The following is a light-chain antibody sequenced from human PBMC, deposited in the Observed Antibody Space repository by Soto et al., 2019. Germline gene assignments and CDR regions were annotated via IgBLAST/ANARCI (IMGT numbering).Light chain of an antibody. CDR3: QQYGGLPIT. Sequence: EIVLTQSPGTLSLSPGERATVSCRASQTIDSSYLAWYQQKPGQAPRLLIYGVSNRATGIPDRFSGSGSGTDFTLTINRLEPEDFVVYYCQQYGGLPITFGPGTTVEIK. CDR2: GVS. V-gene: IGKV3-20*01. J-gene: IGKJ3*01. CDR1: QTIDSSY.